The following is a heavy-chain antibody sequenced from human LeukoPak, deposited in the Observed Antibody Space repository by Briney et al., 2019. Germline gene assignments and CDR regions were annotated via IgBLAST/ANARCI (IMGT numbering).Heavy chain of an antibody. Sequence: ASVKVSCKASGYTFTSYGISWVRQAPGQGLEWMGWISVYNGNTNYVQKLQGRLAMTTDTSTSTAYMELRSLRSDDTAVYYCAGDDYGDSKGRFDPWGQGTLVTVSS. CDR1: GYTFTSYG. J-gene: IGHJ5*02. V-gene: IGHV1-18*01. CDR2: ISVYNGNT. D-gene: IGHD4-17*01. CDR3: AGDDYGDSKGRFDP.